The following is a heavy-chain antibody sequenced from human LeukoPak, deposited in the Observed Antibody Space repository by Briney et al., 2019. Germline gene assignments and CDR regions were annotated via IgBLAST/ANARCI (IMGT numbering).Heavy chain of an antibody. V-gene: IGHV3-64*01. CDR2: ISASGDDT. CDR1: GFTFSTFW. J-gene: IGHJ4*02. D-gene: IGHD3-9*01. Sequence: PGGSLRLSCVASGFTFSTFWMHWVRQGPGKGLEIVSVISASGDDTYYANSVKGRFIISRDNSRNSVYLQMGSLRAEDMAVYYCARSPDYNIINTLAYWGQGALVTVSS. CDR3: ARSPDYNIINTLAY.